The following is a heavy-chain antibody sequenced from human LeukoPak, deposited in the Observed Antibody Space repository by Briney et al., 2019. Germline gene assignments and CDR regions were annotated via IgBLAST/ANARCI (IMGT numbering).Heavy chain of an antibody. Sequence: PGGSLRLSCAASGFTFSSYGMSWVRQAPGKGLEWVANIKQDGSEKYYVDSVKGRFTISRDNAKNSLYLQMNSLGAEDTAVYYCAREGSDWNYYYYMDVWGKGTTVTISS. CDR3: AREGSDWNYYYYMDV. CDR2: IKQDGSEK. CDR1: GFTFSSYG. V-gene: IGHV3-7*01. D-gene: IGHD6-19*01. J-gene: IGHJ6*03.